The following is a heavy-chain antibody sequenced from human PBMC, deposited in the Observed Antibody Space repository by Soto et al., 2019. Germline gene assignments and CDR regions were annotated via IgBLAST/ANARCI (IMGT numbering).Heavy chain of an antibody. CDR3: PYIRLQGATYFDL. CDR1: GFSLSTTGVG. J-gene: IGHJ2*01. D-gene: IGHD3-16*01. V-gene: IGHV2-5*02. CDR2: ILWDDDK. Sequence: QITLKESGPTLVKPTQTLTLTCTVSGFSLSTTGVGVGWIRQAPGKALDYLAIILWDDDKYYSPPLKSRITMTNDTSETVVVLKLTDVAPVDTGTYYCPYIRLQGATYFDLWGRGTLVTVSS.